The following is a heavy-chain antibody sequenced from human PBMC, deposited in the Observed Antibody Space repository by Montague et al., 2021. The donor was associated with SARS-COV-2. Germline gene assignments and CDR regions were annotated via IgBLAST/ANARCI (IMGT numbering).Heavy chain of an antibody. Sequence: PALVKPTQTLTLTCTFSGFSLSTSGMCVSWIRQPPGKALEWLALIDWDDDKYYSTSLKTRLTISKDTSKNQVVLTMTNMDPVDTATYYCARTMDAGTYCYDSSGYYPFAYWGQGTLVTVSS. D-gene: IGHD3-22*01. CDR3: ARTMDAGTYCYDSSGYYPFAY. V-gene: IGHV2-70*01. CDR1: GFSLSTSGMC. J-gene: IGHJ4*02. CDR2: IDWDDDK.